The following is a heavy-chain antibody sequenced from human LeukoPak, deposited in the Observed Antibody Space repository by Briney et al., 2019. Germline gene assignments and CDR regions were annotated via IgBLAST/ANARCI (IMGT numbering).Heavy chain of an antibody. V-gene: IGHV3-23*01. D-gene: IGHD4-17*01. CDR1: GFTFSSYA. CDR3: ARGPYGDYIDAFDY. J-gene: IGHJ4*02. CDR2: ISGSGGNT. Sequence: GGSLRLSCAASGFTFSSYAMSWVRQAAGKGLEWVSAISGSGGNTYYTDSVKGRITISRDNSNNALYLQMNSLRAGDTAVYYCARGPYGDYIDAFDYWGQGTLVTVSS.